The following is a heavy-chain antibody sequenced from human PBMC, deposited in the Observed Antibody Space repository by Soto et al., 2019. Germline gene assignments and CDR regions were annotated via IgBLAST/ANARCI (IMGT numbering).Heavy chain of an antibody. D-gene: IGHD1-26*01. J-gene: IGHJ6*02. CDR1: GFTFSSYA. V-gene: IGHV3-23*01. CDR2: ISGSGGST. CDR3: ANDVGYSITYCMGV. Sequence: EVQLLESGGGLVQPGGSLRLSCAAPGFTFSSYAMSWVRQAPGKGLAWVSSISGSGGSTYFADSVKGLFTISRDNSKNALYLPMNSPRVEDTAVYYCANDVGYSITYCMGVWGQGTTVTVSS.